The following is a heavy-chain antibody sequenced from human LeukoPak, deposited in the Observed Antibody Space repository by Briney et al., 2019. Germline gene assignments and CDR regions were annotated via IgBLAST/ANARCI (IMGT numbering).Heavy chain of an antibody. CDR3: ARDAPNNWNLGLVFFDP. CDR1: GYTFTSYG. Sequence: ASVKVSCKASGYTFTSYGISWVRQAPGQGLEWMGWISAYNGNTNYAQKLQGRVTMTTDTSTSTAYMELRSLRSDDTAVYYCARDAPNNWNLGLVFFDPWGQGTLVTVSS. J-gene: IGHJ5*02. D-gene: IGHD1-7*01. CDR2: ISAYNGNT. V-gene: IGHV1-18*01.